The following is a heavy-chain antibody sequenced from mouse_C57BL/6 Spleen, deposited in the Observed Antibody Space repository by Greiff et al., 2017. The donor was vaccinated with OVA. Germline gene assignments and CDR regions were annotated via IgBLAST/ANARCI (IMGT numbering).Heavy chain of an antibody. CDR2: IYPRSGNT. Sequence: QVQLQQSGAELARPGASVKLSCKASGYTFTSYGISWVKQRTGQGLEWIGEIYPRSGNTYYNEKFKGKATLTADKSSSTAYMELRSLTSEDSAVYFCGRYDEVFDYWGQGTTLTVSS. CDR1: GYTFTSYG. D-gene: IGHD2-14*01. CDR3: GRYDEVFDY. J-gene: IGHJ2*01. V-gene: IGHV1-81*01.